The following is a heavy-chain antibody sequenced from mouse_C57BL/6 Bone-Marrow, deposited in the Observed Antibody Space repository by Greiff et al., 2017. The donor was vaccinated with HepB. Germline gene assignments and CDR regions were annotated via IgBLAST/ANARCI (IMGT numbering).Heavy chain of an antibody. J-gene: IGHJ1*03. V-gene: IGHV14-2*01. Sequence: VQLQQSGAELVKPGASVKLSCTASGFNIKDYYMHWVKQRTEQGLEWIGRIDPEDGETKYAPKFRGKATITADTSSNTAYLQLSSLTSEDTAVYYCARPGSSYPWYFDVWGTGTTVTVSS. CDR2: IDPEDGET. CDR1: GFNIKDYY. CDR3: ARPGSSYPWYFDV. D-gene: IGHD1-1*01.